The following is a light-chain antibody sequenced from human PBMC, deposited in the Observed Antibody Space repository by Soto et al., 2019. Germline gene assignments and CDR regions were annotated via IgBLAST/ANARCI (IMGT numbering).Light chain of an antibody. Sequence: QSVLTQPASVSGSPGQSITISCTGTSSDIGTYDYVSWYQHHPGKAPKLLIYINDQRPSGVPGRFSASTSGTSASLAISGLQSDDEADYYCATWDDDLNAAVFGGGTQLTVL. V-gene: IGLV2-14*03. CDR2: IND. CDR3: ATWDDDLNAAV. J-gene: IGLJ7*01. CDR1: SSDIGTYDY.